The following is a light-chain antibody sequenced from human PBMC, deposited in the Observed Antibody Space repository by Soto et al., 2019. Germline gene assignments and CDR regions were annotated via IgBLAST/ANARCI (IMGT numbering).Light chain of an antibody. CDR3: AAWDDSLNGFVV. Sequence: QSVLTQPPSASGTPGQRVTISCSGSSSNIGSNTVNWYHQLPGTAPKLLIYSNNQRPSGVPDRFSGSKSGTSASLAISGLQSEDEADYYCAAWDDSLNGFVVFGGGTQLTV. V-gene: IGLV1-44*01. J-gene: IGLJ2*01. CDR2: SNN. CDR1: SSNIGSNT.